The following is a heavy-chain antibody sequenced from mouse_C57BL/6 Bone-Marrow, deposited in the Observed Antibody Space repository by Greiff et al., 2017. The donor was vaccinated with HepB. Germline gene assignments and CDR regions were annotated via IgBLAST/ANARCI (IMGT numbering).Heavy chain of an antibody. Sequence: EVKLQESGGGLVQPGGSMKLSCVASGFTFSNYWMNWVRQSPEKGLEWVAQIRLKSDNYATHYAESVKGRFTISRDDSKSSVYLQMNNLRAEDTGIYYCTKPSTYYFDYWGQGTTLTVSS. D-gene: IGHD5-5*01. J-gene: IGHJ2*01. V-gene: IGHV6-3*01. CDR1: GFTFSNYW. CDR3: TKPSTYYFDY. CDR2: IRLKSDNYAT.